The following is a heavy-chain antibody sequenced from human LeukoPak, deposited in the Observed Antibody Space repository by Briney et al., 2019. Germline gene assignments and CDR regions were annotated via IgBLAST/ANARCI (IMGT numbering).Heavy chain of an antibody. Sequence: PGGSLRLSCAASGFTFSSYEMNWVRQAPGKGLEWVSYISSNGSPIFYADSVKGRFTISRDNAKNSLSLLMNSLRAEDTAVYYCARDRLHYDSLTGYPADWGQGTLVTVSS. CDR3: ARDRLHYDSLTGYPAD. CDR2: ISSNGSPI. J-gene: IGHJ4*02. D-gene: IGHD3-9*01. V-gene: IGHV3-48*03. CDR1: GFTFSSYE.